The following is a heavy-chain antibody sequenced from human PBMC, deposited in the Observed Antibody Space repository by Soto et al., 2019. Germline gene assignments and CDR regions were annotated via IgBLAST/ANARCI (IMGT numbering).Heavy chain of an antibody. J-gene: IGHJ6*02. D-gene: IGHD1-26*01. CDR2: ISSSSSTI. CDR1: GFTFSSYS. Sequence: PGGSLRLSCAASGFTFSSYSMNWVRQAPGKGLEWVSYISSSSSTIYYADSVKGRFTISRDNAKNSLYLQMNSLRDEDTAVYYCARVCPFLLGATTRLYYYYGMDVWGQGTTVTVSS. CDR3: ARVCPFLLGATTRLYYYYGMDV. V-gene: IGHV3-48*02.